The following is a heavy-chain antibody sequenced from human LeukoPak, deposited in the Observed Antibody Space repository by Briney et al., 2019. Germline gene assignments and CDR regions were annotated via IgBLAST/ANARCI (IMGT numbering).Heavy chain of an antibody. CDR2: ISWNSGSI. CDR3: AKDIGSSSWYHYYYYGMDV. Sequence: GRSLRLSCAASGFTFDDYAMHWVRQAPGKGLGWVSGISWNSGSIGYADSVKGRFTISRDNAKNSLYLQMNSLRAEDTALYYCAKDIGSSSWYHYYYYGMDVWGQGTTVTVSS. CDR1: GFTFDDYA. J-gene: IGHJ6*02. D-gene: IGHD6-13*01. V-gene: IGHV3-9*01.